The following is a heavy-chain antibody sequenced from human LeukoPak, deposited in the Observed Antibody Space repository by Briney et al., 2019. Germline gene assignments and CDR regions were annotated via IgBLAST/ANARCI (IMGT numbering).Heavy chain of an antibody. CDR2: INSDGSTR. Sequence: GGSLRLSCAASGFTFSRYWMHWVRQAPGKGLVWVSRINSDGSTRTYADFVKGRFTISRDNAKNTLYLQMNSLRAEDTAVYYCLTGLIETNNFWGQRTVVTVSS. V-gene: IGHV3-74*01. D-gene: IGHD2-8*01. CDR1: GFTFSRYW. J-gene: IGHJ4*02. CDR3: LTGLIETNNF.